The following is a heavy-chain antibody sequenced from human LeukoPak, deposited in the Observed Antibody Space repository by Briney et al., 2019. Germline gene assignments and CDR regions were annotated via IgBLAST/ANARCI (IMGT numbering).Heavy chain of an antibody. CDR3: ARGYDAYYYDSSGYCHHPYFDY. CDR2: INHSGST. V-gene: IGHV4-34*01. CDR1: GGSFSGYY. Sequence: SETLSLTCAVYGGSFSGYYWSWIRQPPGKGLEWIGEINHSGSTNYNPSLKSRVTISVDTSKNQFSLKLSSVTAADTAVYYCARGYDAYYYDSSGYCHHPYFDYWGQGTLVTVSS. J-gene: IGHJ4*02. D-gene: IGHD3-22*01.